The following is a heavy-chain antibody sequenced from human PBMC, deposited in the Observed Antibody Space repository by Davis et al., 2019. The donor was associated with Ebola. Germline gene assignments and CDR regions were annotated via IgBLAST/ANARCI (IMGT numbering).Heavy chain of an antibody. CDR1: GFIFSSYV. CDR3: AKGTSNIWFDI. J-gene: IGHJ3*02. Sequence: PGGSLRLSCAGSGFIFSSYVMSWVRQAPGKGLEWVSTFGTGADTYYEDSVKGRFTISRDNSKNPLYLQMNGRRVEDTAIYYCAKGTSNIWFDIWGQGTMVTVSS. CDR2: FGTGADT. V-gene: IGHV3-23*01. D-gene: IGHD3-3*02.